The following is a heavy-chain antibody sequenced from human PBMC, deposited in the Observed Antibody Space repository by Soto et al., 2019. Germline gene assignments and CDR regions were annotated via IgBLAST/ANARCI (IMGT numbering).Heavy chain of an antibody. J-gene: IGHJ4*02. V-gene: IGHV4-31*03. CDR3: ASNYGDYPFDY. D-gene: IGHD4-17*01. Sequence: SETLSLTCTVSGGSISSGGYCWSWIRQHPGKGLEWIGYIYYSGSTYYNPSLKSRVTISVDTSKNQFSLKLSSVTAADTAVYYCASNYGDYPFDYWGQGTLVTVSS. CDR2: IYYSGST. CDR1: GGSISSGGYC.